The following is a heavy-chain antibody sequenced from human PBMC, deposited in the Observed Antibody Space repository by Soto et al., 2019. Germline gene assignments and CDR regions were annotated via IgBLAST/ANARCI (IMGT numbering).Heavy chain of an antibody. J-gene: IGHJ6*02. CDR2: ISYDGSNK. D-gene: IGHD6-13*01. V-gene: IGHV3-30-3*01. CDR3: ARADGGSSWPNRPYYYCGMDV. Sequence: QVQLVESGGGVVQPGRSLRLSCAASGFTFSSYAMHWVRQAPGKGLEWVAVISYDGSNKYYADSVKGRFTISRDNSKNTLYLQMNSLGAEDTAVYYCARADGGSSWPNRPYYYCGMDVWGQGTTVTVSS. CDR1: GFTFSSYA.